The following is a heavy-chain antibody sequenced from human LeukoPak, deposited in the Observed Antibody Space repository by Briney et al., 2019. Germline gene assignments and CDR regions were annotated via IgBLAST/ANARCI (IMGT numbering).Heavy chain of an antibody. CDR3: ARDGDQGIKCYYYCCMDV. Sequence: ASVKVSCKASGYTFTSYGISWVRQAPGQGLEWMGWISAYNGNTNYAQKLQARVTMTTDTSTSTAYMELRSLRSDDSGVYYCARDGDQGIKCYYYCCMDVWGQGTTVTVSS. V-gene: IGHV1-18*01. CDR1: GYTFTSYG. J-gene: IGHJ6*02. D-gene: IGHD4-17*01. CDR2: ISAYNGNT.